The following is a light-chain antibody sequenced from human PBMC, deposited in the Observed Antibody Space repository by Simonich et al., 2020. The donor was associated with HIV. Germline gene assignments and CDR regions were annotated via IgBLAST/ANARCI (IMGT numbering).Light chain of an antibody. J-gene: IGKJ5*01. CDR1: QSISSY. Sequence: DIQMTQSPSSLSASVGDRVTITCRASQSISSYFNWYQQKPGKDPKLLIYQASSLERWGPSRFSGSGSGTEFTLTVISLQPYDFATYYCQQYNTFPLTFGQGTRLEIK. CDR2: QAS. CDR3: QQYNTFPLT. V-gene: IGKV1-5*03.